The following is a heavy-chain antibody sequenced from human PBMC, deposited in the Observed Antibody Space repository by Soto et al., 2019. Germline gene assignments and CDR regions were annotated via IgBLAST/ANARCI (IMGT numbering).Heavy chain of an antibody. Sequence: QVQLVQSGAEVKKPGASVKVSCKVSGYTLTELSMHWVRQAPGKGLEWMGGFDPEDGETIYAQKFQGRVTMTEDTSTDTAYMELSSLRSEDTAVYYCATVTRRATTAPHYYYYGMDVWGQGTTVTVSS. V-gene: IGHV1-24*01. CDR1: GYTLTELS. J-gene: IGHJ6*02. CDR2: FDPEDGET. D-gene: IGHD4-17*01. CDR3: ATVTRRATTAPHYYYYGMDV.